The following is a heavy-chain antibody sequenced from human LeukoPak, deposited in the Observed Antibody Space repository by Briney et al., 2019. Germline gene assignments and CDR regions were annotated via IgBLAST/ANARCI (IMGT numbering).Heavy chain of an antibody. J-gene: IGHJ4*02. D-gene: IGHD6-13*01. Sequence: GESLKISCKVSGYSLTSYWIGWARQMPGKGLEWMGIINPGRSETQYSPSFQGQVTISADKSITTAYLQWSSLEVSDTAMYYCATTGYSSHWEYYWGQGTLVTVSS. V-gene: IGHV5-51*01. CDR1: GYSLTSYW. CDR3: ATTGYSSHWEYY. CDR2: INPGRSET.